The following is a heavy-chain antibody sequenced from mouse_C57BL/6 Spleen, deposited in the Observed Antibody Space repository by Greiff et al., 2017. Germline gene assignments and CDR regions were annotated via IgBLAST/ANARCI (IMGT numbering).Heavy chain of an antibody. V-gene: IGHV14-2*01. CDR1: GFNIKDYY. Sequence: EVQLQQSGAELVKPGASVKLSCTASGFNIKDYYMHWVKQRTEQGLEWIGRIDPEDGDTKYVPKFQGKATITADTSSNTAYLQLSSLTSEDTAVYYCARDSSGYNMDYWGQGTSVTVSS. J-gene: IGHJ4*01. D-gene: IGHD3-2*02. CDR3: ARDSSGYNMDY. CDR2: IDPEDGDT.